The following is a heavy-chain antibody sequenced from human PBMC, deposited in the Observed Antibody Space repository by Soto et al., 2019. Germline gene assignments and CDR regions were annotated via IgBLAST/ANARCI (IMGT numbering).Heavy chain of an antibody. D-gene: IGHD2-2*01. CDR1: GDSISSGGFP. Sequence: QLQLQESGSGLVETAQTLSLTCIVSGDSISSGGFPWTWIRQSTGKGLEWIGYVYRTGATSYNPSHQRPASISVDTARNQFSLKLMSVTAEDSAVYFCARDSYAMSSFAWDVWGRGTAVTVSS. CDR2: VYRTGAT. V-gene: IGHV4-30-2*06. CDR3: ARDSYAMSSFAWDV. J-gene: IGHJ6*02.